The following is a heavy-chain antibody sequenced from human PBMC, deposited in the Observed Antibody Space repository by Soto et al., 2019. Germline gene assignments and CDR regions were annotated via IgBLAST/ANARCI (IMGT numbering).Heavy chain of an antibody. CDR2: IYYSGST. D-gene: IGHD1-7*01. V-gene: IGHV4-39*01. CDR3: ARHGETGTTFIWFDP. Sequence: PSETLSLTCTVSGGSISSSSYYWGWIRQPPGKGLEWIGSIYYSGSTYYNPSLKSRVTISVDTSKNQFSLKPSSVTAADTAVYYCARHGETGTTFIWFDPWGQGTLVTVSS. CDR1: GGSISSSSYY. J-gene: IGHJ5*02.